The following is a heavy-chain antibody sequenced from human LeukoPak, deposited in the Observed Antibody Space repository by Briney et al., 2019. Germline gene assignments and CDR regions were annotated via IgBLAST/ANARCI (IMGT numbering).Heavy chain of an antibody. V-gene: IGHV4-39*01. CDR3: ARRNRWELLDF. CDR1: GGSISSGDYY. Sequence: SETLSRTCNVSGGSISSGDYYWSWIRQPPGKGLEWIGSIYYSGNTYYNPSLKGRVTISLDTSKNQFSLKLGSVTAADTAVYYCARRNRWELLDFWGQGTLVTVSS. D-gene: IGHD1-26*01. J-gene: IGHJ4*02. CDR2: IYYSGNT.